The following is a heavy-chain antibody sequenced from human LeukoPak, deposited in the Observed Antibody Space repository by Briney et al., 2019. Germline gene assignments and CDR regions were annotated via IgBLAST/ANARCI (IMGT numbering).Heavy chain of an antibody. D-gene: IGHD3-10*01. Sequence: ASVKVSCKACGYSFTSYGLSWVRQAPGQGLEWMGWISYYNGNTNYAQKLQGRVIMTPDTSTSTVYMELRSLRSDERAVYLCARDPITRGRAYNWFDPWGQGTLVTVSS. V-gene: IGHV1-18*01. CDR2: ISYYNGNT. J-gene: IGHJ5*02. CDR1: GYSFTSYG. CDR3: ARDPITRGRAYNWFDP.